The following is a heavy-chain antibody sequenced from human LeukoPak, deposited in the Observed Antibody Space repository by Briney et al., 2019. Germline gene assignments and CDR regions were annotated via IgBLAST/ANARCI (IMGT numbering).Heavy chain of an antibody. CDR1: GFTFSNYW. CDR2: INSDGRST. CDR3: ARDGGPPFDAFDI. J-gene: IGHJ3*02. V-gene: IGHV3-74*01. Sequence: GGSLRLSCAASGFTFSNYWMHWVRRAPGKGLVWVSRINSDGRSTNYADSVKGRFTISRDNSKNTLYLQMNSLRAEDTAVYYCARDGGPPFDAFDIWGQGTMVTVSS. D-gene: IGHD2-15*01.